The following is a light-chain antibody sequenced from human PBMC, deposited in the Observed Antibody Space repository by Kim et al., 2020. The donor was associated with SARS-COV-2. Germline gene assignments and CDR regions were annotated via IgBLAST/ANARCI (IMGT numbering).Light chain of an antibody. CDR3: QQLHTYPLT. V-gene: IGKV1-9*01. CDR2: GAS. Sequence: ASGADTATMACLATQAISSYLAWYQQNPGKAPRLLISGASMLQIGFPSRFRGSRSETESTLTISSLQPEDWATNYGQQLHTYPLTFGGGTKVDIK. CDR1: QAISSY. J-gene: IGKJ4*01.